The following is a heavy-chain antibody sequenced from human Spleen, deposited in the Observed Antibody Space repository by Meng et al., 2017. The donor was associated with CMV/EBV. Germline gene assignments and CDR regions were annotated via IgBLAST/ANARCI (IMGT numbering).Heavy chain of an antibody. J-gene: IGHJ5*02. V-gene: IGHV4-34*01. CDR3: ARGYCSGGSCSGGWFDP. D-gene: IGHD2-15*01. CDR1: GGSFSGYY. Sequence: QVRLRQWGEGLLKPSETLSLPCAVYGGSFSGYYWSWIRQPPGKGLEWIGEINHSGSTNYNPSLKSRVTISVDTSKNQFSLKLSSVTAADTAVYYCARGYCSGGSCSGGWFDPWGQGTLVTVSS. CDR2: INHSGST.